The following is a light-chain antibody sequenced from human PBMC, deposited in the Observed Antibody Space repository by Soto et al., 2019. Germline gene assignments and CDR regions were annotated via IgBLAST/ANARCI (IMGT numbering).Light chain of an antibody. V-gene: IGKV4-1*01. CDR2: GAS. Sequence: DFVMTQAPDSLAVSLGERATINCKSSQSVLYNSNNKNHLGWFQQKPGHPPKLLIYGASFRPSGVPDRFSGGGSGTHFTLTISSLQPDDFASYFCLQYYNFSWTFGQGTKVDIK. J-gene: IGKJ1*01. CDR1: QSVLYNSNNKNH. CDR3: LQYYNFSWT.